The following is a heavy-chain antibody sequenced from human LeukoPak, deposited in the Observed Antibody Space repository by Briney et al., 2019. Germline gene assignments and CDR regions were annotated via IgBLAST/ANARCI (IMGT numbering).Heavy chain of an antibody. CDR1: GFTFSSYW. Sequence: GGSLRLSCAASGFTFSSYWMSWVRQAPGKGLEWVANIKQDGSEKYSKNSLYLQMNSLRAEDTAVYYCARDPRRTVPYCSGGSCYPTYYYYGMDVWGQGTTVTVSS. CDR2: IKQDGSEK. CDR3: ARDPRRTVPYCSGGSCYPTYYYYGMDV. V-gene: IGHV3-7*01. J-gene: IGHJ6*02. D-gene: IGHD2-15*01.